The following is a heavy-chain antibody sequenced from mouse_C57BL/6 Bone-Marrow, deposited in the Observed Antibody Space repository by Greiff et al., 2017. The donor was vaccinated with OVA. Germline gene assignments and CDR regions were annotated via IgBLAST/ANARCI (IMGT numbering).Heavy chain of an antibody. Sequence: QVQLQHSGPELVKPGASVKISCKASGYAFSSSWMNWVKQRPGKGLEWIGRIYPGDGDTNYNGKFKGKATLTADKSSSTAYMQLSSLTSEDSAVYFCARVYDYDNNYWGQGTTLTVSS. V-gene: IGHV1-82*01. D-gene: IGHD2-4*01. J-gene: IGHJ2*01. CDR1: GYAFSSSW. CDR3: ARVYDYDNNY. CDR2: IYPGDGDT.